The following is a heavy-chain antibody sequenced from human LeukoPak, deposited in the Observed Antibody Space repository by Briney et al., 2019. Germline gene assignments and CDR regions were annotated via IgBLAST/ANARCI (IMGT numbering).Heavy chain of an antibody. D-gene: IGHD1-7*01. CDR2: INHSGST. J-gene: IGHJ6*02. CDR3: ARGWYNWNYFGSYYYYYGMDV. Sequence: SETLSLTSAVYGGSFSGYYWSWIRQPPGKGLEWIGEINHSGSTNYNPSLKSRVTISVDTSKNQFSLKLSSVTAADTAVYYCARGWYNWNYFGSYYYYYGMDVWGQGTTVTVSS. CDR1: GGSFSGYY. V-gene: IGHV4-34*01.